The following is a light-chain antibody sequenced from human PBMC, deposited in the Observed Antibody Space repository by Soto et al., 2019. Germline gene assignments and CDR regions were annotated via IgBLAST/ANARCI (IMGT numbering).Light chain of an antibody. Sequence: QLTQSPSSLSASVGDRVTITCRASQDVSRYLAWYQKTAGKAPKLLIYGASTRQSGVPSRFSGFGSGTEFTLTIRSLQSEDCETYRCQQLQRTTFTFVHGTTVDV. V-gene: IGKV1-9*01. J-gene: IGKJ3*01. CDR1: QDVSRY. CDR3: QQLQRTTFT. CDR2: GAS.